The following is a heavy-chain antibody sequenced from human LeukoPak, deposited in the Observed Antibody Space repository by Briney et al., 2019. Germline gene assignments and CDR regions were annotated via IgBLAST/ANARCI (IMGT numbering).Heavy chain of an antibody. J-gene: IGHJ4*02. CDR2: IYSGDNT. D-gene: IGHD3-22*01. V-gene: IGHV3-53*05. CDR1: GFTVSGNY. CDR3: AKDNYYDSSGPFDY. Sequence: GGSLRLSCAASGFTVSGNYMNWVRQAPGKGLEWVSVIYSGDNTQYADSVKGRFTISRDNAKNSLYLQMNSLRAEDTALYYCAKDNYYDSSGPFDYWGQGTLVTVSS.